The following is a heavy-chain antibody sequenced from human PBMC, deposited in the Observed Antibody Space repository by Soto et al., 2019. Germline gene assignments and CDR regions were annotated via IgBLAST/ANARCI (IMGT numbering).Heavy chain of an antibody. Sequence: ASVKASCNAPGYTFTNYYMSWVRQAPGQGLEWMGWISAYNGNTNYAQKLQGRVTMTTDTSTSTAYMELRSLRSDDTAVYYCERGELAWVAATSYFDYWGQGILVRVSS. J-gene: IGHJ4*02. CDR1: GYTFTNYY. CDR2: ISAYNGNT. V-gene: IGHV1-18*04. D-gene: IGHD2-15*01. CDR3: ERGELAWVAATSYFDY.